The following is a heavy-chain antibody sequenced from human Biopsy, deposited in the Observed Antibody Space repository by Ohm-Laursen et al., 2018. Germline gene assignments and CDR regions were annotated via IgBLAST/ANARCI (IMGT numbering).Heavy chain of an antibody. Sequence: SDTLSLTCNVSGGSISNLYWSWIRQPPGKGLEWIGYMYYSGNTNYNPSLKSRVTISVDTSKNQLSLKLRSVTAADTAVYYCALETTYCSDNRCYPDGMDVWGQGTTVTVSS. CDR2: MYYSGNT. CDR1: GGSISNLY. CDR3: ALETTYCSDNRCYPDGMDV. V-gene: IGHV4-59*08. D-gene: IGHD2-15*01. J-gene: IGHJ6*02.